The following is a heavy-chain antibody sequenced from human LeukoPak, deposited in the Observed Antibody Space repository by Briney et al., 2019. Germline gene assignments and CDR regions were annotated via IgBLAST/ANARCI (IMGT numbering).Heavy chain of an antibody. CDR1: GFTFDDYG. D-gene: IGHD5-24*01. CDR3: ARGERWLLPPTDY. Sequence: GGSLRLSCAASGFTFDDYGMNWVRQAPGKGLEWVSGINWNGGNTGYADSVKGRFTISRDNSKNTLYLQMNSLRAEDTAVYYCARGERWLLPPTDYWGQGTLVTVSS. J-gene: IGHJ4*02. CDR2: INWNGGNT. V-gene: IGHV3-20*04.